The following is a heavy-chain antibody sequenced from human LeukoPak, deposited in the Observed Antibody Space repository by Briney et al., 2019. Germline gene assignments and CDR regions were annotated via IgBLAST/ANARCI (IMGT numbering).Heavy chain of an antibody. J-gene: IGHJ6*03. CDR1: GGSFSGYY. CDR3: ARKKWLRFQSGYYYYMDV. Sequence: PSETLSLTCAVYGGSFSGYYWSWIRQPPGKGLEWIGEINHSGSTNYNPSLKSRVTISVDTSKNQFSLKLSSVTAADTAVYYCARKKWLRFQSGYYYYMDVWGQGTLVTVSS. D-gene: IGHD5-12*01. V-gene: IGHV4-34*01. CDR2: INHSGST.